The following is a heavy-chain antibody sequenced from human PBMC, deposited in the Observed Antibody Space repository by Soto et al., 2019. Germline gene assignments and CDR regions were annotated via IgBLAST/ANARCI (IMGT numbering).Heavy chain of an antibody. D-gene: IGHD2-2*02. CDR3: ATRIYTTIPGGMDV. CDR1: DHA. Sequence: EVQLLESGGGLAQPGGSLRLSCTATDHAMSWVRQAPGQGLEWVSAISGGGDVTHYGNPVKARFTISRDNSKNTMYLQMDSLRVDDTAVYYCATRIYTTIPGGMDVWGQGTTVTVSS. V-gene: IGHV3-20*04. CDR2: ISGGGDVT. J-gene: IGHJ6*02.